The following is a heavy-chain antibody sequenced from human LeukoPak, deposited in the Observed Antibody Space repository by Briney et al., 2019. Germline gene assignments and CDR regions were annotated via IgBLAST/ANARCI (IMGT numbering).Heavy chain of an antibody. CDR3: ARGFRITGTPVYGMDV. J-gene: IGHJ6*02. V-gene: IGHV4-34*01. CDR2: INHSGST. Sequence: SETLSLTCAVYGGSSSGYYWSWIRQPPGKGLEWIGEINHSGSTNYNPSLKSRVTISVDTSKNQFSLKLSSVTAADTAVYYCARGFRITGTPVYGMDVWGQGTTVTVSS. D-gene: IGHD1-7*01. CDR1: GGSSSGYY.